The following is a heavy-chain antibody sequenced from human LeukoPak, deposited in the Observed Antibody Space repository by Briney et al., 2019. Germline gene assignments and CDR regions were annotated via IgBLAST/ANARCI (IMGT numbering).Heavy chain of an antibody. V-gene: IGHV3-33*01. CDR2: IWYDGTNK. D-gene: IGHD5-24*01. CDR3: ARRDGYDFDY. J-gene: IGHJ4*02. CDR1: GFTFSSYG. Sequence: GGSLRLSCAASGFTFSSYGMHWVRQAPGEGLEWVAVIWYDGTNKYYADSVKGRFTISRDNSTNTLYLQMNSLSAEDTAVYYCARRDGYDFDYWGQGTLVTVSS.